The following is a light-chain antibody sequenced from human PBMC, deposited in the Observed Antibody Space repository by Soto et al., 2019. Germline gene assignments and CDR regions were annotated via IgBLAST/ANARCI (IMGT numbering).Light chain of an antibody. J-gene: IGKJ3*01. CDR3: QQYDNLLFT. CDR1: QDISKY. V-gene: IGKV1-33*01. Sequence: DIQMTQSPSSLSASVGDRVTITCQASQDISKYLNWYQQKPGKAPKLLIYDASNLETGVPSRFSGSGCVTDFTFTINSLQPEDIATYYCQQYDNLLFTFGPGTKVDIK. CDR2: DAS.